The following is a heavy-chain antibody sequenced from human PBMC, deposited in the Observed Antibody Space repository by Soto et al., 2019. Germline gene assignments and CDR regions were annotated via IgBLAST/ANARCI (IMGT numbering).Heavy chain of an antibody. J-gene: IGHJ4*02. V-gene: IGHV4-59*01. Sequence: SETLSLTCTVSGGSISSYYWSWIRQPPGKGLEWIGYIYYSGSTNYNPSLKSRVTISVDTSKNQFSLKLSSVTAADTAVYYCARSYSSSWYFDYRGQGTLVTVSS. CDR3: ARSYSSSWYFDY. D-gene: IGHD6-13*01. CDR2: IYYSGST. CDR1: GGSISSYY.